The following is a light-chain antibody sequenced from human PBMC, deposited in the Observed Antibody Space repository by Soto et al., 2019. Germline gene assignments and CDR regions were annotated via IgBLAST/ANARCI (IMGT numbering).Light chain of an antibody. CDR1: QTISTH. J-gene: IGKJ4*01. Sequence: DIQLTQSPSSLSASVGDRVTITCRASQTISTHLNWYQQKPGQAPKPLLFAASRLQSGVPSRFSGSGSGTDFTLTITSLQPEDFATYYCQQHYRAPRTFGRGTKVDLK. V-gene: IGKV1-39*01. CDR3: QQHYRAPRT. CDR2: AAS.